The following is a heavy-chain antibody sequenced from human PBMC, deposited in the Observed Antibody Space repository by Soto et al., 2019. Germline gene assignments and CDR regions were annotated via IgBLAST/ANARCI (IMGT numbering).Heavy chain of an antibody. CDR2: IYYSGST. J-gene: IGHJ6*02. Sequence: QVQLQESGPGLVKPSQTLSLTCTVSGGSISSGDSNWSWLRQHPGKGLEWIGYIYYSGSTYYNPSLNSRVTISLDTSKNQFSLKLTSVTAADTAVYYCATEDVAADGTICGMDVWGQETTVTVSS. V-gene: IGHV4-31*03. CDR3: ATEDVAADGTICGMDV. CDR1: GGSISSGDSN. D-gene: IGHD6-13*01.